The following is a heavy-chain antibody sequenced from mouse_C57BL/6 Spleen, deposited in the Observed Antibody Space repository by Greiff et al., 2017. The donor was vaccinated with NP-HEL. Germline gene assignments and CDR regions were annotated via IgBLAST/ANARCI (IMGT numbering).Heavy chain of an antibody. Sequence: EVQWVESEGGLVQPGSSMKLSCTASGFTFSDYYMAWVRQVPEKGLEWVANINYDGSSTYYLDSLKSRFIISRDNAKNILYLQMSSLKSEDTATYYCAREGSFYAMDYWGQGTSVTVSS. J-gene: IGHJ4*01. CDR1: GFTFSDYY. CDR3: AREGSFYAMDY. D-gene: IGHD1-1*01. CDR2: INYDGSST. V-gene: IGHV5-16*01.